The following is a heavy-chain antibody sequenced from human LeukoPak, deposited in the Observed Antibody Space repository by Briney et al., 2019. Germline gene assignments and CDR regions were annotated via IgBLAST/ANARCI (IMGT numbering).Heavy chain of an antibody. J-gene: IGHJ4*02. CDR3: ARGGNYYDSSGLDY. CDR2: ISYDGSNK. D-gene: IGHD3-22*01. CDR1: GFTFSSYA. V-gene: IGHV3-30*04. Sequence: GGSLRLSCAASGFTFSSYAMHWVRQAPGKGLEWVAVISYDGSNKYYADSVKGRFTISRDNSKNTLYLQMNSLRAEDTAVYCCARGGNYYDSSGLDYWGQGTLVTVSS.